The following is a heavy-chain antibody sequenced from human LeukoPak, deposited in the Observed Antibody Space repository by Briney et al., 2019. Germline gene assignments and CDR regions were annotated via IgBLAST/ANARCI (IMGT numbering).Heavy chain of an antibody. CDR1: GFTFGTHA. D-gene: IGHD3-22*01. V-gene: IGHV3-69-1*01. Sequence: GGSLRLSCVASGFTFGTHAMSWVRQVPGKGLEWVSGISRGSITYYSDSVKGRFTISRDNAKNSLYLQMNSLRAEDTAVYYCARAPTYYYDSSGLTGYYYGMDVWGQGTTVTVSS. J-gene: IGHJ6*02. CDR3: ARAPTYYYDSSGLTGYYYGMDV. CDR2: ISRGSIT.